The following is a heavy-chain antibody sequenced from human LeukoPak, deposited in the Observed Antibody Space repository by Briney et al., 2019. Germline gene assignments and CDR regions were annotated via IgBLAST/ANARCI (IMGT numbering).Heavy chain of an antibody. J-gene: IGHJ4*02. CDR3: ARTAARGYFVY. CDR1: GGSISNSY. D-gene: IGHD2-21*02. CDR2: IYYSEST. Sequence: SDTLSLMCTVSGGSISNSYWIWIPQPPGKGREGISYIYYSESTNYHPYPKSRVTVSVDTSKKRVALKMSSATAGDTAVYYLARTAARGYFVYWGEGPLVTLPS. V-gene: IGHV4-59*08.